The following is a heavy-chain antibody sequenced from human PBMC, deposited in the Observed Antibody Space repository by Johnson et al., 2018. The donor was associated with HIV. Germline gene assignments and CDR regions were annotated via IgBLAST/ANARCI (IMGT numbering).Heavy chain of an antibody. Sequence: QVQLVESGGGVVQPGRSLRLSCAASGFTFSSYAMHWVRQAPGKGLEWVAVISYDGSKKYYAGSVKGRFTISRDNTKNSLYLQMNSLRAVDTALYYCAREGVGVNAFDIWGQGTIVTVSS. J-gene: IGHJ3*02. CDR3: AREGVGVNAFDI. CDR2: ISYDGSKK. V-gene: IGHV3-30*04. D-gene: IGHD3-10*01. CDR1: GFTFSSYA.